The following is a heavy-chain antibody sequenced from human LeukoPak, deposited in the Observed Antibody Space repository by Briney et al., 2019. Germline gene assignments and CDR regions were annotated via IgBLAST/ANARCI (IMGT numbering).Heavy chain of an antibody. J-gene: IGHJ3*02. D-gene: IGHD3-9*01. CDR1: GFTFSSYS. Sequence: PGGSLRLSCAASGFTFSSYSMNWVRQAPGKGLEWVSSISSSSSYIYYAGSVKGRFTISRDNAKNSLYLQMNSLRAEDTAVYYCARDRGYYDILTGLRPGAFDIWGQGTMVTVSS. V-gene: IGHV3-21*01. CDR3: ARDRGYYDILTGLRPGAFDI. CDR2: ISSSSSYI.